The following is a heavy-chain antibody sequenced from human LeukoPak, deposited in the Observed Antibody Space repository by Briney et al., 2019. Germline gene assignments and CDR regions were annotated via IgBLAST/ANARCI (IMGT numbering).Heavy chain of an antibody. Sequence: SETLSLTCTVSGGSISSYYWSWIRQPPGKGLEWIGYIYCSGSTNYNPSLKSRVTISVDTSKNQFSLKLSSVTAADTAVYYCARDRPYCSSTSCSKNWFDPWGQGTLVTVSS. CDR2: IYCSGST. CDR1: GGSISSYY. J-gene: IGHJ5*02. D-gene: IGHD2-2*01. V-gene: IGHV4-59*01. CDR3: ARDRPYCSSTSCSKNWFDP.